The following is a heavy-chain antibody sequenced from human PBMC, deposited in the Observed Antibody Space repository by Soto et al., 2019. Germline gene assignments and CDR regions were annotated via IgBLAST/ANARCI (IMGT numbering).Heavy chain of an antibody. CDR1: GGSISSSNYY. CDR3: ATQEVGGSYVYTFDP. J-gene: IGHJ5*02. CDR2: IYYSGGT. V-gene: IGHV4-39*01. D-gene: IGHD1-26*01. Sequence: TSETLSLTCTVSGGSISSSNYYWGWIRQPPGKGLEWIGSIYYSGGTYYNPSLKSRVTISVDTSKNQFSLKLSSVTAADTAVYYCATQEVGGSYVYTFDPWGQGTLVTVSS.